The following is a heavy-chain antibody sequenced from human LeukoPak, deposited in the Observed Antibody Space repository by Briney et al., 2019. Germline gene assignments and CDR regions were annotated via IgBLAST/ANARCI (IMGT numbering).Heavy chain of an antibody. V-gene: IGHV4-34*01. D-gene: IGHD2-2*01. CDR3: ARGRIYCSIINCLPRNWFDP. Sequence: SETLSLTCVVYGGSFSGDYWSWIRQSPGKGLEGIGEINHSGSTNYNPSLKSRVTISVDTSKNQFSLKLSSVTAADTAVYYCARGRIYCSIINCLPRNWFDPWGQGTLVTVSS. CDR2: INHSGST. J-gene: IGHJ5*02. CDR1: GGSFSGDY.